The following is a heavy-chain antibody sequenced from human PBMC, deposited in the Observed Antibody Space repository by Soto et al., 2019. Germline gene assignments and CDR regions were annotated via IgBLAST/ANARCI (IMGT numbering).Heavy chain of an antibody. CDR2: INSDGSST. V-gene: IGHV3-74*01. J-gene: IGHJ2*01. Sequence: EVQLVESGGGLVQPGGSLRLSYAASGFTFSSYWMHWVRQAPGKGLVWVSRINSDGSSTFYADSVKGRFTISRDNAKNTLDLQMNSLRAEDTAVYYCARVLVTTPWYFDLWGRGTLVTVSS. CDR1: GFTFSSYW. D-gene: IGHD2-15*01. CDR3: ARVLVTTPWYFDL.